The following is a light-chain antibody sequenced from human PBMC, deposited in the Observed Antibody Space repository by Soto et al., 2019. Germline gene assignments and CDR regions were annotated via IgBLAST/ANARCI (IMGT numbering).Light chain of an antibody. CDR3: QQYNNWPPYT. J-gene: IGKJ2*01. Sequence: ETVMTQSPATLSVSPGARATLSCRASQTIANNLAWYQQRPGQAPRLLIYGASTRATGIPARFSGSGSGTAFTLTISSLQSEDFAVYYCQQYNNWPPYTFGQGTKLEIK. V-gene: IGKV3-15*01. CDR2: GAS. CDR1: QTIANN.